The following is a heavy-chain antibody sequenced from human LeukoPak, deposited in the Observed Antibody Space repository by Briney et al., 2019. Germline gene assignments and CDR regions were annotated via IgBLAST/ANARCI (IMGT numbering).Heavy chain of an antibody. V-gene: IGHV1-2*06. CDR1: GYTFSGYF. D-gene: IGHD1-1*01. J-gene: IGHJ4*02. CDR2: INAGSGDT. CDR3: ARDLSSTPNWELDH. Sequence: ASVKVSCKASGYTFSGYFVHWVRQAPGQELEWMGRINAGSGDTEFAQKFQGRVTMTRDTFVSTAYVEVSGLTSDDTAMYYCARDLSSTPNWELDHWGQGTLVTVSS.